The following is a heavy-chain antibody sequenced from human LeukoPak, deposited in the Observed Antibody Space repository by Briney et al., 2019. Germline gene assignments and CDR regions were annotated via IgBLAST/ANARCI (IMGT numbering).Heavy chain of an antibody. CDR3: ARDHAAFHGFDI. CDR2: INHSGST. Sequence: SETLSLTCAVYGGSFSGYYWSWIRQPPGKGLEWIGEINHSGSTNYNPSLKSRVTISVDTSKNQFSLKLSSVTAADTAVYYCARDHAAFHGFDIWGLGTMVTVSS. J-gene: IGHJ3*02. D-gene: IGHD6-25*01. CDR1: GGSFSGYY. V-gene: IGHV4-34*01.